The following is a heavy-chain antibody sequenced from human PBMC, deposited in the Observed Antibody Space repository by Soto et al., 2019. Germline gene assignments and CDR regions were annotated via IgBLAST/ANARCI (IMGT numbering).Heavy chain of an antibody. CDR1: GFTFDAYP. Sequence: EVQLVESGGGLVQPGRSLRLSCAASGFTFDAYPMHWVPQAPGKGLEWVAGLAWDGGSIEYVDSVEGRFTISRDNAKNSLYLQMSSLRDEDTALYYCVRADAFDLWGQGTQVTVSS. CDR2: LAWDGGSI. V-gene: IGHV3-9*01. CDR3: VRADAFDL. J-gene: IGHJ3*01.